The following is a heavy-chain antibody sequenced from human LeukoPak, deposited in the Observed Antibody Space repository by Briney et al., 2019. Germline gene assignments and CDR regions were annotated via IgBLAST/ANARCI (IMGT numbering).Heavy chain of an antibody. J-gene: IGHJ6*03. D-gene: IGHD3-3*01. CDR3: ARALRFLDYYYMDV. Sequence: ASVKVSCKASGYTFTGYYMHWVRQAPGQGLEWMGWINPDSGGTNYAQKFQGRVTMTRDTSASTAYMELSSLRSEDMAVYYCARALRFLDYYYMDVWGKGTTVTVSS. CDR1: GYTFTGYY. CDR2: INPDSGGT. V-gene: IGHV1-2*02.